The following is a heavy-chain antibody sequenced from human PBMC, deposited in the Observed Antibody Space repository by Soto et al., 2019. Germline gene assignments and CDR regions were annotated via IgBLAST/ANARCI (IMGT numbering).Heavy chain of an antibody. CDR2: IWYDGSEK. D-gene: IGHD1-1*01. CDR3: ARWSDNKVVDP. J-gene: IGHJ5*02. V-gene: IGHV3-33*01. CDR1: GFTFRSHG. Sequence: QVQLVESGGGVVQPGRSLRLSCEASGFTFRSHGMHWVRQAPGKGLEWLAVIWYDGSEKYYADSVKGRFTISRDNSKNTLYRQMNSLTVEDTAVYYCARWSDNKVVDPWGQGTVVTVS.